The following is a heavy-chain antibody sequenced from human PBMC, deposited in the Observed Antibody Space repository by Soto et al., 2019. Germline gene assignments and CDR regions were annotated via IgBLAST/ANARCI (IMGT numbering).Heavy chain of an antibody. Sequence: GGSVILSCAASGSTFSDYYTTWIRQPPAKGLVWISYITTSGRIKNYSASVKRRFTTSRDNSKNTRYLQMNSLRAEDTAVYYCARDLETSSRTNLWGQGTLVTVSS. J-gene: IGHJ4*02. CDR3: ARDLETSSRTNL. V-gene: IGHV3-11*04. CDR2: ITTSGRIK. D-gene: IGHD3-3*01. CDR1: GSTFSDYY.